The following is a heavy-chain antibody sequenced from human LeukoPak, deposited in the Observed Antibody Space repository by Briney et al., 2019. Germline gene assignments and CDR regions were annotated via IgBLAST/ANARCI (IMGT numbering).Heavy chain of an antibody. D-gene: IGHD2-21*01. CDR1: GGSISGYQ. CDR3: ARHRDQPPYNWFDP. CDR2: IYKNGNT. V-gene: IGHV4-4*07. Sequence: SETLSLTCTVSGGSISGYQWSWIRQSTEKGLEWIAIIYKNGNTNYNPALKSRVTMSLDATENRFSLKLNSVTAADTAVYYCARHRDQPPYNWFDPWGQGTLVTVSS. J-gene: IGHJ5*02.